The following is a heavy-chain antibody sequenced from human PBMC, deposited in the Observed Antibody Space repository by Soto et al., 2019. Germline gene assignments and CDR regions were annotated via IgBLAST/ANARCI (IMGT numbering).Heavy chain of an antibody. CDR2: IYYSGST. CDR3: ARGGDYYDSSGYWDFDY. J-gene: IGHJ4*02. V-gene: IGHV4-59*01. D-gene: IGHD3-22*01. CDR1: GGSISSYY. Sequence: PSETLSLTCTVSGGSISSYYWSWIRQPPGKGLEWIGYIYYSGSTNYNPSLKSRVTIPVDTSKNQFSLKLSSVTAADTAVYYCARGGDYYDSSGYWDFDYWGQGTLVTVSS.